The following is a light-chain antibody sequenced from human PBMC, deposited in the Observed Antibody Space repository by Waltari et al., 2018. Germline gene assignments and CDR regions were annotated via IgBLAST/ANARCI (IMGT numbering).Light chain of an antibody. CDR1: QSIIST. Sequence: EIVMTQSPATLSVSPGERATLSCRASQSIISTLAWYQQKPGQAPRLLIYGASTRAIDIPARFSGSGSGTEFTLTISSLQSEDFAVYYCQQYNNWPRTFGQGTKVEIK. V-gene: IGKV3-15*01. CDR3: QQYNNWPRT. CDR2: GAS. J-gene: IGKJ1*01.